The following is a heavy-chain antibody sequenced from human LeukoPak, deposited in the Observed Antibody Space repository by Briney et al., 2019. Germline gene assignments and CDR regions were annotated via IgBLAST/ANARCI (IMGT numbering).Heavy chain of an antibody. CDR1: GFSFTNTW. CDR3: ATEGGSGSYYGDDAFDM. CDR2: VKSKADDGTT. J-gene: IGHJ3*02. V-gene: IGHV3-15*01. D-gene: IGHD3-10*01. Sequence: PGGSLRLSCEASGFSFTNTWLSWVRQAPGKGLEWVGRVKSKADDGTTDYAAPVQGRFTISRDDSKNTLSLQMNSLKTEDTAVYYCATEGGSGSYYGDDAFDMWRQRTMVTVSS.